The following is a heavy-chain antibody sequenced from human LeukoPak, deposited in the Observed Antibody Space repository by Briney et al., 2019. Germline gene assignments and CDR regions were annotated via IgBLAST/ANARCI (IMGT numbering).Heavy chain of an antibody. Sequence: GGSLRLSCAASGLSFSTFAMSWVRQGPARGLEWVSSLRGNGETFYAESVKGRFTLSSDSSRNTVYLHLNNLKVEDTAMYYCARASWVSSTDAVRWGQGTLVTVS. V-gene: IGHV3-23*01. CDR2: LRGNGET. CDR1: GLSFSTFA. J-gene: IGHJ4*02. D-gene: IGHD3-16*01. CDR3: ARASWVSSTDAVR.